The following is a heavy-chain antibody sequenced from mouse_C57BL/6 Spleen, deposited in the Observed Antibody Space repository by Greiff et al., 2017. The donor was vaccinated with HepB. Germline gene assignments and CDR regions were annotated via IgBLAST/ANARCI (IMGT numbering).Heavy chain of an antibody. CDR3: AKGALYYGSSYRDFDY. J-gene: IGHJ2*01. V-gene: IGHV14-3*01. Sequence: VQLQQSVAELVRPGASVKLSCTASGFNIKNTYMHWVKQRPEQGLEWIGRIDPANGNTKYAPKFQGKATITADTSSNTAYLQLSSLTSEDTAIYYWAKGALYYGSSYRDFDYWGQGTTLTVSS. D-gene: IGHD1-1*01. CDR1: GFNIKNTY. CDR2: IDPANGNT.